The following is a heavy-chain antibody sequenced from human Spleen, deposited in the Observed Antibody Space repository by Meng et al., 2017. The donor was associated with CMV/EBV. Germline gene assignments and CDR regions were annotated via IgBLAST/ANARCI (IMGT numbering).Heavy chain of an antibody. V-gene: IGHV3-23*01. CDR3: AKCSLGTNSWYSGMDV. CDR2: ISGSGGST. CDR1: GFTVSSNY. J-gene: IGHJ6*02. D-gene: IGHD6-13*01. Sequence: GGSLRLSCAASGFTVSSNYMSWVRQAPGKGLEWVSGISGSGGSTYYADSVKGRFTISRDNPKNTLYLQMNSLRAEDTAVYYCAKCSLGTNSWYSGMDVWGQGTTVTVSS.